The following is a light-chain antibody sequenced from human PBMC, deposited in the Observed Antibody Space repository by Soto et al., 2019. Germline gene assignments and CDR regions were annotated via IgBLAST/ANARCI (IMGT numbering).Light chain of an antibody. V-gene: IGKV3-11*01. CDR1: QSVSSY. CDR2: DAS. Sequence: EIVLTQSPATPSLSPGERATLSCRASQSVSSYLAWYQQKPGQAPRLLIYDASNRATGIPARFSGSGSGTDFTLTISSLEPEDFAVYYCQQYGSSPPYTFGQGTKLEIK. CDR3: QQYGSSPPYT. J-gene: IGKJ2*01.